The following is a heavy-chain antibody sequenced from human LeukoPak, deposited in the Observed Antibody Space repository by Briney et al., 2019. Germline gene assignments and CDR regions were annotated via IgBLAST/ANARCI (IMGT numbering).Heavy chain of an antibody. D-gene: IGHD1/OR15-1a*01. Sequence: ASVKVSCKASGYTFTGYYIHWVRQAPGQGLEWMGWINPNSGGTNYAQKFQGRSTMARDTSINTAYLELSSLRFDDTAVYYCARDRPGGEQVDYWGQGTLVTVSS. J-gene: IGHJ4*02. CDR3: ARDRPGGEQVDY. CDR2: INPNSGGT. V-gene: IGHV1-2*02. CDR1: GYTFTGYY.